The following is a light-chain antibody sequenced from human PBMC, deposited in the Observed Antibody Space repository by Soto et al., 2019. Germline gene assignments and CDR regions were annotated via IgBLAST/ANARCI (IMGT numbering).Light chain of an antibody. CDR1: SSDVGGYNY. V-gene: IGLV2-14*01. Sequence: QSALTQPASVSGSAGQSITISCTGTSSDVGGYNYVSWYQQHPGKAPKLMIYAVSNRPSGVSNRFSGSKSGNTASLTISGLQAEDEADYYCSSYTSSSTWVFGGGTKLTVL. CDR2: AVS. CDR3: SSYTSSSTWV. J-gene: IGLJ3*02.